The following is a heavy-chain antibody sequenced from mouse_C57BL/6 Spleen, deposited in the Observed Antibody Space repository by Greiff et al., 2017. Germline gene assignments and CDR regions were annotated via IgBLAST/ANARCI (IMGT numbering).Heavy chain of an antibody. J-gene: IGHJ4*01. D-gene: IGHD4-1*01. CDR3: ARSAGRDAMDY. V-gene: IGHV1-22*01. Sequence: EVQLQQSGPELVKPGASVKMSCKASGYTFTDYNMHWVKQSHGKSLEWIGYINPNNGGTSYNQKFKGKATLTVNKSFSTAYMELRSLTSEDSAVYCCARSAGRDAMDYWGQGTSVTVSS. CDR2: INPNNGGT. CDR1: GYTFTDYN.